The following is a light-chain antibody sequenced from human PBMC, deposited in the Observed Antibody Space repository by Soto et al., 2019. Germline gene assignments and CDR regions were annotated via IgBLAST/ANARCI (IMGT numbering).Light chain of an antibody. J-gene: IGKJ5*01. CDR2: GAS. CDR3: QQYNTWPPIT. Sequence: DIVMTQSSATLSLSPGEIATLSGRSSQSVSSNLAWYQQKPGQAPRLLIYGASIRATGIPARFSGSGSWTEFTLTIRGLQSEDFAVYYCQQYNTWPPITFGKGTRLEIK. V-gene: IGKV3-15*01. CDR1: QSVSSN.